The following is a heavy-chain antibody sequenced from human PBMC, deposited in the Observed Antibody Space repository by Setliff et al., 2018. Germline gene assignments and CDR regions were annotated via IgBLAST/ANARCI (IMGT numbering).Heavy chain of an antibody. V-gene: IGHV7-4-1*01. D-gene: IGHD2-21*02. CDR1: GYTITNFA. J-gene: IGHJ6*03. CDR3: ARASRFGTAIYKGDYYIDV. Sequence: GASVKVSCKASGYTITNFALNWVRQAPGQGPEWMGWINTNSGNPTYAQGFTGRFVFSLDTSVSTAYLQIYSLKAEDTAVYYCARASRFGTAIYKGDYYIDVWGNGTTVTVSS. CDR2: INTNSGNP.